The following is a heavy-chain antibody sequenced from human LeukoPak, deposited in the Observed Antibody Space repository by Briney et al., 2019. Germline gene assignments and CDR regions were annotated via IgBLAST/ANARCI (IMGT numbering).Heavy chain of an antibody. CDR3: ARGRYFDDTWAFDY. Sequence: PSETLSLTCTVSGGSISGSSYYWGWIRQPPGKGLEWIGTMFYSGSIYYNPSLKSRVTISVDTSKNQFSLKLSSVTAADTAIYYCARGRYFDDTWAFDYWGQGTLVTVSS. V-gene: IGHV4-39*07. J-gene: IGHJ4*02. CDR1: GGSISGSSYY. D-gene: IGHD3-9*01. CDR2: MFYSGSI.